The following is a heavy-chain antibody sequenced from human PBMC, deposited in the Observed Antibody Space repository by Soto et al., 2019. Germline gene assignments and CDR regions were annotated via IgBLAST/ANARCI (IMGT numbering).Heavy chain of an antibody. CDR3: AHSRCGGDCLQSYSSHYYYGMDV. J-gene: IGHJ6*02. V-gene: IGHV2-5*02. Sequence: QITLKESGPALVKPTQTLTLTCTISGFSLSTGGVGVGWIRQPPGKALEWLALIYWDDDKRYSPFLRSRLTITKDTSKNQVVLTMTNIDPVDTATYYCAHSRCGGDCLQSYSSHYYYGMDVWGQGTTVTVSS. CDR2: IYWDDDK. D-gene: IGHD2-21*02. CDR1: GFSLSTGGVG.